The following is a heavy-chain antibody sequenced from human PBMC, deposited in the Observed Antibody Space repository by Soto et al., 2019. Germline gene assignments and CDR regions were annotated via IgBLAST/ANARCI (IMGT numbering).Heavy chain of an antibody. CDR2: ISPSSTYI. CDR1: GLNFEKCS. J-gene: IGHJ4*02. CDR3: ATDTGDIEVVPATT. D-gene: IGHD2-15*01. V-gene: IGHV3-21*04. Sequence: GGSLRLSCAASGLNFEKCSMNWVRQPPGKGPEWLASISPSSTYIRYADSVKGRFTISRDNARNSLSLQMMNLRADDTAIYYCATDTGDIEVVPATTWGQGTLVTVSS.